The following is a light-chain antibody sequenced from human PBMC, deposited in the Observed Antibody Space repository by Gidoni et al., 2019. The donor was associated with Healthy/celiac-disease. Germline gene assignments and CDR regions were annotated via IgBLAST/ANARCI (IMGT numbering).Light chain of an antibody. Sequence: DIQMTQSPSSLSASVGDSVTITCRASQTISSDLNWYQQKPGKAPKLLIYAASNLQSGVPSRFSGSGSGTDFTLTISSLQPEDFATYYCQQSYSTLRTFGQGTKVEIK. CDR3: QQSYSTLRT. J-gene: IGKJ1*01. V-gene: IGKV1-39*01. CDR1: QTISSD. CDR2: AAS.